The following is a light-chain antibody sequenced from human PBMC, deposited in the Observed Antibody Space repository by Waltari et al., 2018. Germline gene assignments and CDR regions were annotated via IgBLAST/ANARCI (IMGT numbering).Light chain of an antibody. Sequence: QSALTQPASVSGSPGQSITISCTGTSSDVGSYNLDSWYQQHPGKAPKLMIYEGSKRPSGVSNRFSGSKSGNTASLTISGLQAEDEADYYCCSYAGSSISWVFGGGTKLTVL. CDR3: CSYAGSSISWV. J-gene: IGLJ3*02. CDR2: EGS. V-gene: IGLV2-23*01. CDR1: SSDVGSYNL.